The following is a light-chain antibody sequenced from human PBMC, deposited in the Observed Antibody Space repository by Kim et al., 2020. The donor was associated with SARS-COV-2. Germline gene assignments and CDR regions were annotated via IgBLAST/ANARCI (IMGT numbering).Light chain of an antibody. CDR1: NIGSKS. CDR2: RDS. V-gene: IGLV3-9*01. Sequence: SYELTQPLSVSVALGQTARITCGGNNIGSKSVHWYQQRPGQAPILVIYRDSKWPPGIPERFSGSNSGNMATLTISRAQAGDEADYYCQVWDSSTVIFGGGTHLTVL. CDR3: QVWDSSTVI. J-gene: IGLJ2*01.